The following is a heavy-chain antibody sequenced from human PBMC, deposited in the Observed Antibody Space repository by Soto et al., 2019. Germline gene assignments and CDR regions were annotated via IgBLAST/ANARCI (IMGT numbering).Heavy chain of an antibody. CDR1: GGSINNYY. Sequence: SETLSLTCTVSGGSINNYYWSWIRQPPGKGLEWIGEINHSGSTNYNPSLKSRVTISVDTSKNQFSLKLSSVTAADTAVYYCARGPVPVHDYVWGSYRYARLDAFDIWGQGTMVTVSS. D-gene: IGHD3-16*02. V-gene: IGHV4-34*01. J-gene: IGHJ3*02. CDR3: ARGPVPVHDYVWGSYRYARLDAFDI. CDR2: INHSGST.